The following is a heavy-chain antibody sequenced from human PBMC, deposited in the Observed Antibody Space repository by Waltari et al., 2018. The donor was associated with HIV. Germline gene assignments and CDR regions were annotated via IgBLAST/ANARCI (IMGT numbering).Heavy chain of an antibody. CDR1: GYTFTSYD. D-gene: IGHD4-17*01. J-gene: IGHJ6*02. V-gene: IGHV1-8*01. CDR2: MNPNSGNT. CDR3: ARSYDYGGNPIYYGMDV. Sequence: QVQLVQSGAEVKKPGASVKVSCKASGYTFTSYDINWVRQATGQGREWMGWMNPNSGNTGYAQKFQGRVTMTRNTSISTAYMELSSLRSEDTAVYYCARSYDYGGNPIYYGMDVWGQGTTVTVSS.